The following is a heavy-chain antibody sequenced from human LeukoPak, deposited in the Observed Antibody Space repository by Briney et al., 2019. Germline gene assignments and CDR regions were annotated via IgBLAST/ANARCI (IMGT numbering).Heavy chain of an antibody. V-gene: IGHV3-7*01. CDR2: IKHDGSVK. Sequence: GGSLRLSCAASGFTFTNSWMSWVRQAPGKGLEWLANIKHDGSVKSYVDSVKGRFTISRDNAKNSVYLQMSSLRVEDTAVYFCAGTSYYFHYWGQGTLVTVSP. CDR1: GFTFTNSW. J-gene: IGHJ4*02. CDR3: AGTSYYFHY.